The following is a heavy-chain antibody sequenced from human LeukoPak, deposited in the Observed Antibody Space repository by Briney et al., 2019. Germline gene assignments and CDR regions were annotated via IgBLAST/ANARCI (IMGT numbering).Heavy chain of an antibody. CDR2: INWNGGST. CDR1: GFTFSSYE. V-gene: IGHV3-20*04. D-gene: IGHD3-22*01. CDR3: ARDPTYYYDSSGYNKFDY. Sequence: PGGSLRLSCAASGFTFSSYEMNWVRQAPGKGLEWVSGINWNGGSTGYADSVKGRFTISRDNAKNSLYLQMNSLRAEDTALYYCARDPTYYYDSSGYNKFDYWGQGTLVTVSS. J-gene: IGHJ4*02.